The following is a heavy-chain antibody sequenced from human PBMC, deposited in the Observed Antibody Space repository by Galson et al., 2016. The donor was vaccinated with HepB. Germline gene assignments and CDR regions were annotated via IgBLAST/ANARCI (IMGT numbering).Heavy chain of an antibody. Sequence: TLSLTCTVSGGSISSGDHYWSWVRQPPGKGLEWIGYIYYSGSTSYNPSLKSRLAISVDRSKNQFSLMLSSVTAADTAVYYCARLSPTWGYGKIDYWGQGTLVTVSS. CDR2: IYYSGST. CDR3: ARLSPTWGYGKIDY. D-gene: IGHD5-12*01. CDR1: GGSISSGDHY. V-gene: IGHV4-30-4*01. J-gene: IGHJ4*02.